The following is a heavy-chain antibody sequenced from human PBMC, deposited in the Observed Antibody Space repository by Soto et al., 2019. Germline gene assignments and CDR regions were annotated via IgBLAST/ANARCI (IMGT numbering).Heavy chain of an antibody. D-gene: IGHD1-20*01. J-gene: IGHJ4*02. CDR1: GGTFSSYA. Sequence: ASVKVSCKASGGTFSSYAISWVRQAPGQGLEWMGGIIPIFGTANYAQKFQGRVTITADKSTSTAYMELSSLRSEDTAVYYCATIGITGTTSALGFDYWGQGTLVTAPQ. V-gene: IGHV1-69*06. CDR2: IIPIFGTA. CDR3: ATIGITGTTSALGFDY.